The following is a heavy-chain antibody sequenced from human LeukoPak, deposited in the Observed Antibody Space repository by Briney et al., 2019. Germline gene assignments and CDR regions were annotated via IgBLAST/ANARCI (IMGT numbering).Heavy chain of an antibody. D-gene: IGHD3-10*01. V-gene: IGHV3-30*02. Sequence: PGGSLRLSCAASGLTFNTYGMHWLRQAPGKGPESVALIRHDGSETYHAESVKGRFTISRDDSKNTFYLQMNSLRAEDTAVYYCAKANRDHLSHYYGVDVWGQGTTVVVSS. CDR3: AKANRDHLSHYYGVDV. J-gene: IGHJ6*02. CDR2: IRHDGSET. CDR1: GLTFNTYG.